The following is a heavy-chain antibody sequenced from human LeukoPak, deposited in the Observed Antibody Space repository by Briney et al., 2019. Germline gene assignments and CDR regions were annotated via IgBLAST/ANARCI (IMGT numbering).Heavy chain of an antibody. Sequence: GASVKVSCKASGYTFTSYGISWVRQAPGQGLEWMGWISAYNGNTNYAQKLQGRVTMTTDTSTSTAYMELRSLRSDDTAVYYCARDVGYCSSTSYYGEPELLYYMDVWGKGTTVTVSS. CDR2: ISAYNGNT. CDR3: ARDVGYCSSTSYYGEPELLYYMDV. J-gene: IGHJ6*03. V-gene: IGHV1-18*01. D-gene: IGHD2-2*01. CDR1: GYTFTSYG.